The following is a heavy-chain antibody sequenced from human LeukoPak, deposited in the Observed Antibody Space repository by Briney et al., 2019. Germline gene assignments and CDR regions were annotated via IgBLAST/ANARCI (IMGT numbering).Heavy chain of an antibody. CDR2: IIPIFGTA. CDR3: AREMVRGSRPFDY. Sequence: ASVKVSCKASGGTFSSYAISWVRQAPGQGLEWMGGIIPIFGTANYAQKFQGRVTITADESTSTAYMELSRLRSDDTAVYYCAREMVRGSRPFDYWGQGTLVTVSS. CDR1: GGTFSSYA. D-gene: IGHD3-10*01. J-gene: IGHJ4*02. V-gene: IGHV1-69*13.